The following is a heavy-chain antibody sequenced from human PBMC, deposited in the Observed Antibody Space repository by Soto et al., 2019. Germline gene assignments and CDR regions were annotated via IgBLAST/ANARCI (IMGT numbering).Heavy chain of an antibody. J-gene: IGHJ4*02. V-gene: IGHV1-18*01. D-gene: IGHD3-22*01. Sequence: QVQLVQSGTEVKKPGASVKVSCQASGYTFTTYGINWVRQAPGQGLEWMGWISAYNGNTNYAQKFQGRITITADESTNTAYMELRSLRSQDTAVYYCARGVHYDSSGYYYFYWGQGTLVTVSS. CDR3: ARGVHYDSSGYYYFY. CDR2: ISAYNGNT. CDR1: GYTFTTYG.